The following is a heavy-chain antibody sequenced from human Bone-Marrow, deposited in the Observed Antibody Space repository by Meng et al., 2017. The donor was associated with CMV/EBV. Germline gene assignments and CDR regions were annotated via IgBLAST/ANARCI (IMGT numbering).Heavy chain of an antibody. V-gene: IGHV1-18*01. D-gene: IGHD2-2*02. Sequence: ASVKVSCKASGYTFSSYGISWVRQAPGQGLEWMGWISAYNGNTNFAQKLQGRVTMTTDTSTSTAYLELRSLRSDDTAVYYCARDPDCSSTNCYTSSYGMDVRGQGTTVTVSS. J-gene: IGHJ6*02. CDR3: ARDPDCSSTNCYTSSYGMDV. CDR2: ISAYNGNT. CDR1: GYTFSSYG.